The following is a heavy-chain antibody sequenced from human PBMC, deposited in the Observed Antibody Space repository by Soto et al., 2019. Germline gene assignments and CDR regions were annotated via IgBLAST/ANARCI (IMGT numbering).Heavy chain of an antibody. V-gene: IGHV4-59*01. CDR2: IYYSGST. J-gene: IGHJ4*02. D-gene: IGHD3-22*01. CDR3: ARDQNDSSGYYVLDY. Sequence: QVQLQESGPGLVKPSETLSLTCTVSGGSISSYYWSWIRQPPGKGLEWIGYIYYSGSTNYNPSLRRRVTISVDSSKNQFSLKLRSVTAADTAVYYCARDQNDSSGYYVLDYWGQGTLVTVSS. CDR1: GGSISSYY.